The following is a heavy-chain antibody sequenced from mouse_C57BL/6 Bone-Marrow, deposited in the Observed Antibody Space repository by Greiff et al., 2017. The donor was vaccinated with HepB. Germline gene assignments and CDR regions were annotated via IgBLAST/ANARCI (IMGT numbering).Heavy chain of an antibody. D-gene: IGHD3-2*02. CDR3: ARGGCWFAY. CDR2: IDPSDSYT. CDR1: GYTFTSYW. V-gene: IGHV1-50*01. Sequence: QVQLQQPGAELVKPGASVKLSCKASGYTFTSYWMQWVKQRPGQGLEWIGEIDPSDSYTNYNQKFKGKATLTVDTSSSTAYMQLSSLTSEDSAVYYCARGGCWFAYWGRGTRVTVSA. J-gene: IGHJ3*01.